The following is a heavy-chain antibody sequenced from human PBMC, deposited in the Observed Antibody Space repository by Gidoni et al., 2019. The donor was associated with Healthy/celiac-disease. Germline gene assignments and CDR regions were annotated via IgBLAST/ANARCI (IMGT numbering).Heavy chain of an antibody. V-gene: IGHV4-61*02. J-gene: IGHJ4*02. CDR1: GGSISSGSYY. CDR2: IYTSGST. Sequence: QVQLQESGPGLVKPSQTLSLTCTVSGGSISSGSYYWSWIRQPAGKGLEWIGRIYTSGSTNYNPSLKSRVTISVDTSKNQFSLKLSSVTAADTAVYYCARGMTVVTPWPSSDPFFDYWGQGTLVTVSS. CDR3: ARGMTVVTPWPSSDPFFDY. D-gene: IGHD2-21*02.